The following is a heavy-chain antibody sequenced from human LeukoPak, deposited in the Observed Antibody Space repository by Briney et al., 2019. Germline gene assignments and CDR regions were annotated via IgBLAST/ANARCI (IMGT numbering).Heavy chain of an antibody. J-gene: IGHJ6*03. CDR3: ARERDNYGAYYYYMDV. CDR1: GGSLSSWSYY. D-gene: IGHD3-16*01. V-gene: IGHV4-61*02. Sequence: SETLSLTCTVSGGSLSSWSYYWSWIRQPAGTGLEWIGRIYNSGSTNYNPSLKSRVTISVDTSKNQFSLKLSSVTAADTAVYYCARERDNYGAYYYYMDVWGKGTSVTVSS. CDR2: IYNSGST.